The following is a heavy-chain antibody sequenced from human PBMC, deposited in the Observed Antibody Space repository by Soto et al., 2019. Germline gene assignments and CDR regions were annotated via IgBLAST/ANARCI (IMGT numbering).Heavy chain of an antibody. V-gene: IGHV4-59*01. D-gene: IGHD6-19*01. CDR1: GGSISSYY. CDR2: IYYSGST. Sequence: SETLSLTCTVSGGSISSYYWSWIRQPPGKGLEWIGYIYYSGSTNYNPSLKSRVTISVDTSKNQFSLKLSSVTAADTAVYYFVRKGAVESGFYYWGQGTMVTVSS. CDR3: VRKGAVESGFYY. J-gene: IGHJ4*02.